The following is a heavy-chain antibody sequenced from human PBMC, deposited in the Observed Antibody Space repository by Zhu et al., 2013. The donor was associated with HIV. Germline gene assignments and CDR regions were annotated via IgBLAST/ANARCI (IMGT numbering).Heavy chain of an antibody. D-gene: IGHD3-22*01. V-gene: IGHV1-69*12. CDR2: IIPIFGTA. CDR1: GGTFSSYA. J-gene: IGHJ4*02. Sequence: QVQLVQSGAEVKKPGSSVKVSCKASGGTFSSYAISWVRQAPGQGLEWMGGIIPIFGTANYAQKFQGRVTITADESTSTAYMELSSLRSEDTAVYYCARDERYYDSSGYEVIDYFDYWGQGTLVTVSS. CDR3: ARDERYYDSSGYEVIDYFDY.